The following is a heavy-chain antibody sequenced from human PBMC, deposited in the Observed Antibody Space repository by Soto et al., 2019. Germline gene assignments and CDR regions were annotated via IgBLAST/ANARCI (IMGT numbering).Heavy chain of an antibody. CDR3: ARDRGTGMAFDI. J-gene: IGHJ3*02. Sequence: GASVKVSCKASGGTFSSYTISWVRQAPGQGLEWMGRIIPILGIANYAQKFQGRVTTTADKSASTAYMELSSLRSEDTAVYYCARDRGTGMAFDIWGQGTMVTVSS. D-gene: IGHD3-10*01. CDR2: IIPILGIA. V-gene: IGHV1-69*04. CDR1: GGTFSSYT.